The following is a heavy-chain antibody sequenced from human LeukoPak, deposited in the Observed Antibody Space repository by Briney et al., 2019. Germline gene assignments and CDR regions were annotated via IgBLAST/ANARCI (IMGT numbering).Heavy chain of an antibody. V-gene: IGHV3-21*01. J-gene: IGHJ6*04. CDR1: GFTFSSYT. Sequence: AGGSLRLSCAASGFTFSSYTMNWVRQAPGKGLEWVSSISTSSSYIYYADSVKGRFTISRDNAKNSLYLQMNSLRAEDTAVYYCAELGITMIGGVWGKGTTVTISS. D-gene: IGHD3-10*02. CDR3: AELGITMIGGV. CDR2: ISTSSSYI.